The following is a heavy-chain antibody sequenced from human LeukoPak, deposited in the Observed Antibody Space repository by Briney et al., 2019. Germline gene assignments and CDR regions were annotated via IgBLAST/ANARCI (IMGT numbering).Heavy chain of an antibody. J-gene: IGHJ4*02. CDR2: IKQDGSEK. D-gene: IGHD3-9*01. CDR1: GFTFSSHW. CDR3: SRDQYDILTGYYGSFDY. V-gene: IGHV3-7*01. Sequence: GGSLRLSCAASGFTFSSHWMSWVRQAPGKGLEWVANIKQDGSEKYYVDSVKGRFTISRDNAKNSLYLQMTSVRAEDTAVYYCSRDQYDILTGYYGSFDYWGQGTLVTVSS.